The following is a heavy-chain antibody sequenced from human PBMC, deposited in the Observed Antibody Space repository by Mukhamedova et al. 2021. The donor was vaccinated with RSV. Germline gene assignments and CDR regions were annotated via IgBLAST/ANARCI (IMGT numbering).Heavy chain of an antibody. CDR2: ISGSGGST. V-gene: IGHV3-23*01. D-gene: IGHD3-10*01. CDR3: ATFYGSGRV. J-gene: IGHJ4*02. Sequence: EWVSAISGSGGSTYYADSVKGRFTISRDNSKNTLYLQMNSLRAEDTAVYYCATFYGSGRVWGQGTLATVSS.